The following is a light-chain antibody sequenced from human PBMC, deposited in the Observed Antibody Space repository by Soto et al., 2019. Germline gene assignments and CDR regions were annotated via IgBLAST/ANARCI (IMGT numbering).Light chain of an antibody. CDR1: QSISSW. CDR3: QHYNSYSEA. Sequence: DIQVTQSPSTLAASLGDRVTCTCRASQSISSWLAWYQQKPGKAPKLLIYKASTLKSGVPSRFSGSGSGTEFTLTISSLQPDDFATYYCQHYNSYSEAFGQGTKVDIK. J-gene: IGKJ1*01. V-gene: IGKV1-5*03. CDR2: KAS.